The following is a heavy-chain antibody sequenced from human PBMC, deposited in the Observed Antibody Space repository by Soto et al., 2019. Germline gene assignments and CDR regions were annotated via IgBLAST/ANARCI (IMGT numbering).Heavy chain of an antibody. Sequence: EVQLVESGGGLVQPGGSLRLSCAASGFTFSSYSMNWVRQAPGKGLEGVSYISSSSSTIYYADSGKGRFTISRDNAKNSLDLQMNSLRDEDTAVYFCARDGEDGYNWFDPWCQGTLVTVSS. D-gene: IGHD3-10*01. CDR2: ISSSSSTI. CDR3: ARDGEDGYNWFDP. J-gene: IGHJ5*02. V-gene: IGHV3-48*02. CDR1: GFTFSSYS.